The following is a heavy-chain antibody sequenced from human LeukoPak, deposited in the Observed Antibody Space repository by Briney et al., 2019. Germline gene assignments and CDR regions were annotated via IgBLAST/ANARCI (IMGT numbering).Heavy chain of an antibody. V-gene: IGHV3-21*01. Sequence: PGGSLRLSCAASGFAFSSYSMNWVRQAPGKGLEWVSAISLLSDYIYYVDSVKGRSTISRDYAKNSLYLQMNSLRAEDTAVYYCAKDRRYFDWLSKGPLDYWGQGTLVTVSS. D-gene: IGHD3-9*01. CDR1: GFAFSSYS. CDR2: ISLLSDYI. CDR3: AKDRRYFDWLSKGPLDY. J-gene: IGHJ4*02.